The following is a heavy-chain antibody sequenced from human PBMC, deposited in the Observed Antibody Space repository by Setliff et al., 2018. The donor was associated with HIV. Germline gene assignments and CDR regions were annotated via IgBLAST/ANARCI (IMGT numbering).Heavy chain of an antibody. J-gene: IGHJ3*02. CDR1: GGSISSSSYY. V-gene: IGHV4-39*01. Sequence: SETLSLPCTVSGGSISSSSYYWGWIRQPPGKGLEWIGSIYYSGSTYYNPSLKSRVTISVDTSKNQFSLKLSSVTAADTAVYYCARLYYDFWSGYYSFGREHAFDIWGQGTMVTVSS. CDR2: IYYSGST. D-gene: IGHD3-3*01. CDR3: ARLYYDFWSGYYSFGREHAFDI.